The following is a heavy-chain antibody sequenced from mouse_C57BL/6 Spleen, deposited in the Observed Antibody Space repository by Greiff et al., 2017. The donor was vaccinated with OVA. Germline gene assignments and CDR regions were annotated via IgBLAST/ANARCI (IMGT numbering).Heavy chain of an antibody. Sequence: QVQLQQSGAELVRPGASVTLSCKASGYTFTDYEMHWVKQTPVHGLEWIGAIDPETGGTAYNQKFKGKAILTADKSSSTAYMELRSLTSEDSAVYYCTRWNYEYGRFAYGGQGTLVTVSA. CDR1: GYTFTDYE. D-gene: IGHD2-4*01. V-gene: IGHV1-15*01. CDR3: TRWNYEYGRFAY. J-gene: IGHJ3*01. CDR2: IDPETGGT.